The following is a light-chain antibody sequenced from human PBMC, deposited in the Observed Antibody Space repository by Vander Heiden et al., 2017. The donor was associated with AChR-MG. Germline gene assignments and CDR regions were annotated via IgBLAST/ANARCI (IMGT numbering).Light chain of an antibody. CDR3: QSADSSGTSWV. V-gene: IGLV3-25*03. CDR2: KDS. J-gene: IGLJ3*02. Sequence: STELTQPPSVSVYPGLTSTLTCSGYTLPVRSAYWYQQRPGQAPLLIIVKDSQRPSGIPERFSGATSGTTVTLTITGVQAEDEADYYCQSADSSGTSWVFGGGTKLTVL. CDR1: TLPVRS.